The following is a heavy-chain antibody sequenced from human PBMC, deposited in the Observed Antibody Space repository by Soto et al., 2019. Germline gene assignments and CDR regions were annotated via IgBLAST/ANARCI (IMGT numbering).Heavy chain of an antibody. CDR3: ARDGSPADYGDYVAAFDI. CDR1: GASNSSYY. CDR2: IYYSGST. J-gene: IGHJ3*02. V-gene: IGHV4-59*01. D-gene: IGHD4-17*01. Sequence: SSGARSLTSTVAGASNSSYYWSWIRQPPGKGLEWIGYIYYSGSTNYNPSLKSRVTISVDTSKNQFSLKLSSVTAADTAVYYCARDGSPADYGDYVAAFDIWGQGTMVTVSS.